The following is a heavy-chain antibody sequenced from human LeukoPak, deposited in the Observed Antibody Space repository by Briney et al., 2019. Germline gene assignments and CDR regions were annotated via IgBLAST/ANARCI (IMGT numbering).Heavy chain of an antibody. CDR1: GYTFTAYY. V-gene: IGHV1-2*02. Sequence: ASVKVSCKASGYTFTAYYIHWVRQAPGQGLELMGWINPNCGGTNYAQKFQGRVTMTRDTSISTAYMELSRLRSDDPGVYFCARRCDTSSYYTYYFDYWGQGSLISVSS. CDR2: INPNCGGT. D-gene: IGHD3-22*01. CDR3: ARRCDTSSYYTYYFDY. J-gene: IGHJ4*02.